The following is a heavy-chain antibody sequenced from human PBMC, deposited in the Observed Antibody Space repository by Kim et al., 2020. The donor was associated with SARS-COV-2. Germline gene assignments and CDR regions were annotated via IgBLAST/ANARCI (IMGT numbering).Heavy chain of an antibody. V-gene: IGHV3-33*08. CDR1: GFTFSTYG. Sequence: GGSLRLSCAVSGFTFSTYGMHWVRQAPGKGLEWVAVIWYDGSEMYYADSVKGRFIISRDNSKNMLFLQMNSLRAEDTALYYCARGEDGYNQFDYWGQGSLVTVSS. D-gene: IGHD5-12*01. CDR3: ARGEDGYNQFDY. J-gene: IGHJ4*02. CDR2: IWYDGSEM.